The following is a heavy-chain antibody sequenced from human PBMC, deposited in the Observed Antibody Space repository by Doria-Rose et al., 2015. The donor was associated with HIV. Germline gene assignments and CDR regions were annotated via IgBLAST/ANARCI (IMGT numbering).Heavy chain of an antibody. CDR2: IFSDDER. CDR3: ARIKSSRWYHKYYFDF. Sequence: ITLKESGPVLVKPTESLTLTCTVSGVSLSSPGMGVSWIRQPPGKALEWLANIFSDDERSYTTSLKSRLTISSGTSKSQVVLTMTDMDPVDTATYYCARIKSSRWYHKYYFDFWGQGTLVIVSA. J-gene: IGHJ4*02. CDR1: GVSLSSPGMG. D-gene: IGHD6-13*01. V-gene: IGHV2-26*01.